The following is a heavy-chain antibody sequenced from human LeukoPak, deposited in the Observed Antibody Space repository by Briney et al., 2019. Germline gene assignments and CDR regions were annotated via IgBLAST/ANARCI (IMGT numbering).Heavy chain of an antibody. Sequence: GGSLRLSCAASGFTVSSYYLSWVRQAPGKGLEWVSVFYSGGSTYYAASVEGRFTISRDNSKNTLYLEMKSLRAEDTAVYYCARAGYSYGYVASMYYFDYWGQGTLVTVSS. CDR2: FYSGGST. J-gene: IGHJ4*02. CDR3: ARAGYSYGYVASMYYFDY. D-gene: IGHD5-18*01. V-gene: IGHV3-53*01. CDR1: GFTVSSYY.